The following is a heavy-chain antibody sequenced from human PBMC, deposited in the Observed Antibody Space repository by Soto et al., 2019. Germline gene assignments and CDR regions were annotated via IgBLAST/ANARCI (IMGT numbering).Heavy chain of an antibody. J-gene: IGHJ5*02. CDR2: MNPNSGNT. Sequence: ASVKVSCKASGYALTSYDINCVRQAIGQGLEWMGWMNPNSGNTGYAQKFQGRVTMTRNTSISTAYMELSSLRSEDTAVYYCARVSSVVPDADWYDPWGQGTLVTGSS. CDR3: ARVSSVVPDADWYDP. D-gene: IGHD2-2*01. CDR1: GYALTSYD. V-gene: IGHV1-8*01.